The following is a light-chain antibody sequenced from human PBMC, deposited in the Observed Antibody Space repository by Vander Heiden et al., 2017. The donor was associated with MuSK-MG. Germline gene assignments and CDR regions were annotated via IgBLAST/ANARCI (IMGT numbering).Light chain of an antibody. CDR2: LGS. CDR1: QSLLYSNGDNY. J-gene: IGKJ2*01. CDR3: MQALQTPST. V-gene: IGKV2-28*01. Sequence: DIVMPQSPLSLPVTTGEPASISCRSSQSLLYSNGDNYLDWYLQKPGQSPQLLIYLGSNRASGVPDRFSGSGSGTDFTLKISRVEAEDVGVYYCMQALQTPSTFGQGTKLEIK.